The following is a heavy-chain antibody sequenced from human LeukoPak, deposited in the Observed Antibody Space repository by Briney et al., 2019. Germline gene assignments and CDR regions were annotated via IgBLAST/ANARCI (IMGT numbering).Heavy chain of an antibody. V-gene: IGHV3-23*01. CDR3: AKDRDLTGDRKPGYFDC. CDR1: GFTFSSYA. Sequence: GGSLRLSCAASGFTFSSYAMSWVRQAPGKGLEWVSAVGGSGGSTYYTDSVKGRFTISRDNSKNTLYLQMSSLTADDTAVYYCAKDRDLTGDRKPGYFDCWGRGTLVTVSP. J-gene: IGHJ4*02. CDR2: VGGSGGST. D-gene: IGHD7-27*01.